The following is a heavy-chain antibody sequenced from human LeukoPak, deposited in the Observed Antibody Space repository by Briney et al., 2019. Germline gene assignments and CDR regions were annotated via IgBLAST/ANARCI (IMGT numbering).Heavy chain of an antibody. CDR2: INYSGRT. Sequence: SETLSLTCSVSGGSISRYYWNWIRQPPGKGLEWIGYINYSGRTNYNPSLKSRVIISVDTSKNQFSLKLSSATAADTAVYYCARDDWGYWGQGTTVTVSS. V-gene: IGHV4-59*01. J-gene: IGHJ4*02. CDR3: ARDDWGY. D-gene: IGHD3-9*01. CDR1: GGSISRYY.